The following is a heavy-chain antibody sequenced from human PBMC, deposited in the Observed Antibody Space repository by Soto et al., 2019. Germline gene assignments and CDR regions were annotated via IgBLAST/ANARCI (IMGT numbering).Heavy chain of an antibody. CDR1: GYTFSDHY. Sequence: QGQLVQSGAEVKKPGASVKVSCKASGYTFSDHYIHWVRQAPGQGLEWMGWINPDNGGTNYALNFRGRVTKTRDTSISTAYMELTSLTSDDTAVYFCARVPVSDFVWGSYRYTFDYWGQGTLVTVSS. V-gene: IGHV1-2*02. D-gene: IGHD3-16*02. CDR3: ARVPVSDFVWGSYRYTFDY. CDR2: INPDNGGT. J-gene: IGHJ4*02.